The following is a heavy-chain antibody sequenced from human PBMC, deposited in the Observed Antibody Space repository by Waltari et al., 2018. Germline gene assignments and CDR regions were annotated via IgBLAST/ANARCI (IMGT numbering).Heavy chain of an antibody. Sequence: QVQLVESGGGVVQSGRSLRLSCAASGFTFSSYGMHWVRQAPGKGLEWVAVIWDDGSNKYYADSVKGRFTISRDNSKNTLYLQMNSLRAEDTAVYYCARELSNGGSYSNYWGQGTLVTVSS. J-gene: IGHJ4*02. CDR1: GFTFSSYG. CDR3: ARELSNGGSYSNY. D-gene: IGHD1-26*01. CDR2: IWDDGSNK. V-gene: IGHV3-33*01.